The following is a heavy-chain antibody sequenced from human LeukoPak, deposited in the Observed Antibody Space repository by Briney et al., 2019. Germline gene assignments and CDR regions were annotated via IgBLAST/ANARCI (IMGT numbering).Heavy chain of an antibody. D-gene: IGHD3-3*01. CDR1: GGSLSDSA. V-gene: IGHV1-69*04. CDR3: ARESVRFGVVKEGDL. CDR2: IIVSLGIT. J-gene: IGHJ5*02. Sequence: SVKVSCKASGGSLSDSAVFWVRQAPGHGLEWMGKIIVSLGITNYAQKFQDRVTITADKTTSTAYMELSSLRSDDTAVYYCARESVRFGVVKEGDLWGQGTLVSVSS.